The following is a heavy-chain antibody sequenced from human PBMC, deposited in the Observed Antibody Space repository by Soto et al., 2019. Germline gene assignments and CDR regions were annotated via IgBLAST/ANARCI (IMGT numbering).Heavy chain of an antibody. V-gene: IGHV3-23*01. Sequence: PGGSLRLSCAASGFTFSSYAMSWVRQAPGKGLELVSAINGSGGSTYYADSGKGRFTISRDNSKNTLYLQMNSLRAEDTAVYYCAKGLSDIVVVPDYYYGMDVWGQGTTVTV. CDR2: INGSGGST. CDR3: AKGLSDIVVVPDYYYGMDV. D-gene: IGHD2-2*01. CDR1: GFTFSSYA. J-gene: IGHJ6*02.